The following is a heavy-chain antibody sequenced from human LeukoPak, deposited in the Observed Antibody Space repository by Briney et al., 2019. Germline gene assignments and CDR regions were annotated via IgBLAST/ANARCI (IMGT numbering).Heavy chain of an antibody. J-gene: IGHJ4*02. V-gene: IGHV1-3*03. CDR3: ARASSSSITKIVVGFSSYFFDF. Sequence: ASVMVSCRASGYTFTSYAMHWVRQAPGQRLEWMGWINAGNGYTKYSQAFQGRVTITRDTSASTAYMELSSLRSEDMAVYYCARASSSSITKIVVGFSSYFFDFWGQGALVTVSS. D-gene: IGHD3-22*01. CDR2: INAGNGYT. CDR1: GYTFTSYA.